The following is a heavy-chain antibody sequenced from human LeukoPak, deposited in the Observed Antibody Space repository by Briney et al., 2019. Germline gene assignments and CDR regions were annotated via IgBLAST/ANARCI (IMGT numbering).Heavy chain of an antibody. D-gene: IGHD5-18*01. CDR3: ARVSGYSYGQ. CDR2: ISSNGSNT. Sequence: GGSLRLSCAASGFTFSRYDMHWVRQAPGKGLEYVSGISSNGSNTNYADSVEGRFTISRDNSKNTLYLRMGSLRLEDMAVYYCARVSGYSYGQWGQGTLVTVSS. J-gene: IGHJ4*02. CDR1: GFTFSRYD. V-gene: IGHV3-64*02.